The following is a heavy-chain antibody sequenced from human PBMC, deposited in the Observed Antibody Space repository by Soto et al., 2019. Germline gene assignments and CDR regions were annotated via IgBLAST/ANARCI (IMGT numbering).Heavy chain of an antibody. Sequence: EVQLVESGGGLVQPGGSLRLSCATSGFTFSSYWMHWVRQVPGKGLLWVSRIDEYGNTINYADSVRGRFTISGDNARNTLYLEMNSLRAEDTALYSCTRDIGGKGAYWGPGTLVTVSS. CDR2: IDEYGNTI. V-gene: IGHV3-74*01. CDR3: TRDIGGKGAY. D-gene: IGHD3-10*01. J-gene: IGHJ4*02. CDR1: GFTFSSYW.